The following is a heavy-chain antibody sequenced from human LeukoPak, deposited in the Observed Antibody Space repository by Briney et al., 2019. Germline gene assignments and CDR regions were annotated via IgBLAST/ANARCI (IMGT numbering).Heavy chain of an antibody. CDR3: ARASGSAYYYYYMDV. CDR2: IYHSGST. J-gene: IGHJ6*03. D-gene: IGHD3-10*01. V-gene: IGHV4-38-2*02. CDR1: GYSISSGYY. Sequence: SETQSLTCTVFGYSISSGYYWGWIRQPPGKGLEWIGSIYHSGSTYYNPSLKSRVTISVDTSKNQFSLKLSSVTAADTAVYYCARASGSAYYYYYMDVWGKGTTVTVSS.